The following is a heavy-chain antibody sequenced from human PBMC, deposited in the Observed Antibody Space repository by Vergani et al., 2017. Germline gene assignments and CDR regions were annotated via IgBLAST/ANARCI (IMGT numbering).Heavy chain of an antibody. CDR2: ISHDGVKT. J-gene: IGHJ4*02. Sequence: QFRLVQSGGGVVQPGRSLTLPCVDSGLYFSGFSMEWVRQAPGKGLEWVAVISHDGVKTFYAESVKGRFSISRDNSKNTLYLQLNSLTVDDTAIYYCARRGHGWSYVNGLDSWGQGVLVTVSS. CDR3: ARRGHGWSYVNGLDS. CDR1: GLYFSGFS. D-gene: IGHD3-16*01. V-gene: IGHV3-30-3*01.